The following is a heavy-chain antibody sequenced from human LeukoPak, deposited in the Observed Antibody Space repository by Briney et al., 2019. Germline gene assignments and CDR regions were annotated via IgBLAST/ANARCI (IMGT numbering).Heavy chain of an antibody. CDR1: GGSLSSSNW. CDR2: IYHSGST. Sequence: PSGTLSLTCAVSGGSLSSSNWWSWVRQPPGKGLEWIGEIYHSGSTNYNPSLKSRVTISVDKSKNQFSLKLSSVTAADTAVYYCARGFFYGGNSHAFDFWGQGTMVAVSS. V-gene: IGHV4-4*02. J-gene: IGHJ3*01. CDR3: ARGFFYGGNSHAFDF. D-gene: IGHD4-23*01.